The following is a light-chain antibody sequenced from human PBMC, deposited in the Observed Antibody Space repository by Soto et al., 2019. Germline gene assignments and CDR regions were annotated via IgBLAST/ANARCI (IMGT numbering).Light chain of an antibody. CDR3: QQYGSSVLS. J-gene: IGKJ4*01. V-gene: IGKV3-15*01. CDR1: QSVSSN. Sequence: EIVMTQSPATLSVSPGERATLSCRASQSVSSNLAWYQQKPGQAPTLVIYGASARATGIPARFSGSGSGTEFTLTISSLQSEDFAVYYCQQYGSSVLSFGGGTKVDIK. CDR2: GAS.